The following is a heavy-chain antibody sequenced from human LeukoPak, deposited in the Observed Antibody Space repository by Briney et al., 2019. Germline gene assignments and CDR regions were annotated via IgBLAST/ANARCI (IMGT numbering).Heavy chain of an antibody. CDR2: INHSGST. CDR1: GGSFSGYY. D-gene: IGHD6-6*01. V-gene: IGHV4-34*01. Sequence: SETLSLTCAVYGGSFSGYYWSWIRQPPGKGLEWIGEINHSGSTNYNPSLKSRVTISVDTSKNQFSLKLSSVTAADTAVYYCAREVIAAHNWFDPWGQGTLVTVSS. J-gene: IGHJ5*02. CDR3: AREVIAAHNWFDP.